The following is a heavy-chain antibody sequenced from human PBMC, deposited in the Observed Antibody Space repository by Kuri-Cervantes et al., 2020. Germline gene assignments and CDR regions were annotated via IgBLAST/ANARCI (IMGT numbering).Heavy chain of an antibody. V-gene: IGHV3-74*01. CDR2: INSDGSST. CDR1: GFTFSSYW. CDR3: ARERYYDIGAFDI. J-gene: IGHJ3*02. Sequence: GGSLRLSCAASGFTFSSYWMHWVRQAPGKGLVWVSRINSDGSSTYYADSVKGRFTISRDNSKNTLYLQMNSLRAEDTAVYYCARERYYDIGAFDIWGQGTMVTVSS. D-gene: IGHD3-22*01.